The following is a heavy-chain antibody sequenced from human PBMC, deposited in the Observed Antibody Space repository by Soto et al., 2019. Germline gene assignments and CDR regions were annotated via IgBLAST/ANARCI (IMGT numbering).Heavy chain of an antibody. CDR1: GGSISSYY. CDR3: ARLSIGWYGSVTHYYYFDY. D-gene: IGHD6-19*01. J-gene: IGHJ4*02. Sequence: SETLSLTCTVSGGSISSYYWSLIRQPPGKGLEWIGYIYYSGSTNYNPSLKSRVTISVDTSKNKFSLKLRSVTAADKAVYYCARLSIGWYGSVTHYYYFDYWGQGTLVPVSS. CDR2: IYYSGST. V-gene: IGHV4-59*01.